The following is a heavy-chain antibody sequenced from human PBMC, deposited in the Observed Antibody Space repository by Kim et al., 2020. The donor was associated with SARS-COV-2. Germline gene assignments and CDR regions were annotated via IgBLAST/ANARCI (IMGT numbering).Heavy chain of an antibody. D-gene: IGHD2-2*02. V-gene: IGHV1-18*01. Sequence: ASVKVSCKASGYTFTSYGISWVRQAPGQGLEWMGWISAYNGNTNYAQKLQGRVTMTTDTSTSTAYMELRSLRSDDTAVYYCARDSPIVVVPAAIFDYYYYGMDVWGQGTTVTVSS. J-gene: IGHJ6*02. CDR1: GYTFTSYG. CDR3: ARDSPIVVVPAAIFDYYYYGMDV. CDR2: ISAYNGNT.